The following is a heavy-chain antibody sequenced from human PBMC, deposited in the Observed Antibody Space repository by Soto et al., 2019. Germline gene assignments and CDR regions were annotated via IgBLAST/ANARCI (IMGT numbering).Heavy chain of an antibody. D-gene: IGHD3-3*01. CDR3: ASSDDFWSGYYGY. V-gene: IGHV3-21*01. CDR2: ISSSSSYI. CDR1: GFTFSSYS. J-gene: IGHJ4*02. Sequence: GGSLRLSCAASGFTFSSYSVNWVRQAPGKGLEWVSSISSSSSYIYYADSVKGRFTISRDNAKNSLYLQMNSLRAEDTAVYYCASSDDFWSGYYGYWGQGTLVTVSS.